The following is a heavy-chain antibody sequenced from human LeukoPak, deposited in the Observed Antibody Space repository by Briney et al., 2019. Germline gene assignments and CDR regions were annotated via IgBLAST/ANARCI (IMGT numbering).Heavy chain of an antibody. CDR1: GFTFSTYS. CDR2: ISRTSSYI. J-gene: IGHJ4*02. V-gene: IGHV3-21*01. D-gene: IGHD1-26*01. Sequence: GGSLRLSCAASGFTFSTYSMNWVRQAPGKGLEWVSCISRTSSYINYADSVKGRFTISRDNAKNSLFLQMNSLRAEDTAVYYRARDLGATPSGYWGQGTLVTVSS. CDR3: ARDLGATPSGY.